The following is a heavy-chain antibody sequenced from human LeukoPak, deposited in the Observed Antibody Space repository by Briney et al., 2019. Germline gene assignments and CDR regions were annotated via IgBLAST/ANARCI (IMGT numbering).Heavy chain of an antibody. CDR1: GFTFSSYS. J-gene: IGHJ4*02. Sequence: PGGSLRLSCAASGFTFSSYSMNWVRQAPGKGLEWVSFISTSSSYIYYADSVKGRFTISRDNAKNSLYLQMNSLRAEDTAVYYCTRDEDFYSSSSDYWGQGTLVTVSS. D-gene: IGHD6-6*01. CDR2: ISTSSSYI. V-gene: IGHV3-21*01. CDR3: TRDEDFYSSSSDY.